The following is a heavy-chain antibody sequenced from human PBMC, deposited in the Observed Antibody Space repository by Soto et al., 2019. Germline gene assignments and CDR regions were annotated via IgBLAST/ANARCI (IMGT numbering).Heavy chain of an antibody. Sequence: VQLVQSGAEVKKPGASVKLSCRTSGYTFTHYYIHWVRQAPGQGLECLAIINPASGSTNYAQDFQGRVTLTMDTSTTTVYMELSGLRAGDTAIFYCARDLAAGDYWGQGTLVTVSS. J-gene: IGHJ4*02. CDR3: ARDLAAGDY. D-gene: IGHD6-13*01. CDR2: INPASGST. CDR1: GYTFTHYY. V-gene: IGHV1-46*01.